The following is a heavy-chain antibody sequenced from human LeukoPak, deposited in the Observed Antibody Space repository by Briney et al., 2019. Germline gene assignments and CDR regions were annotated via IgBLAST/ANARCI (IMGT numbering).Heavy chain of an antibody. J-gene: IGHJ4*02. D-gene: IGHD6-13*01. V-gene: IGHV1-8*01. CDR3: ARTSSRVAAAGKRAFGY. CDR1: GYTFTSYD. CDR2: MNPNSGNT. Sequence: ASVKVSCKASGYTFTSYDINWVRQATGQGLEWMGWMNPNSGNTGYAQKFQGRVTMTRNTSISTAYMELSSLGSEDTAVYYCARTSSRVAAAGKRAFGYWGQGTLVTVSS.